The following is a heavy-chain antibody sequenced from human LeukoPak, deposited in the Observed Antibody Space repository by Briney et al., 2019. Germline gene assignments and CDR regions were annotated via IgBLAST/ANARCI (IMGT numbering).Heavy chain of an antibody. Sequence: GGSLRLSCAASGFTFSNYDMHWVRQGTGKSLEWVSAIGTAGDPYYPGSVEGRFTISRENAKNSLYLQMNGLRGGDTAVYYCVAAPSKSSAFDIWGQGTMVTVSS. J-gene: IGHJ3*02. D-gene: IGHD6-13*01. CDR2: IGTAGDP. CDR1: GFTFSNYD. V-gene: IGHV3-13*05. CDR3: VAAPSKSSAFDI.